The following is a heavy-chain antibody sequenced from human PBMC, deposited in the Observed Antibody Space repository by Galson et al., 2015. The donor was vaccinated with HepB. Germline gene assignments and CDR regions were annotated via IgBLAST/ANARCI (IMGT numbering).Heavy chain of an antibody. D-gene: IGHD2-8*01. J-gene: IGHJ4*02. CDR2: INPRGGAA. Sequence: SVKVSCKASGYTFTNYYIHWVRQAPGQGFEWLGIINPRGGAATYTQRFQGRVTMTRDTSTSTVYMELSSLRSEDTAVYYCARGNGYFDYRGQGTLVTVSS. V-gene: IGHV1-46*01. CDR1: GYTFTNYY. CDR3: ARGNGYFDY.